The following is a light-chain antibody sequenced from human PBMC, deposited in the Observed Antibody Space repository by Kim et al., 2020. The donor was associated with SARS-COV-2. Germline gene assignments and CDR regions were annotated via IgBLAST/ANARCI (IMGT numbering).Light chain of an antibody. J-gene: IGLJ1*01. CDR3: SSYTSSSLYV. V-gene: IGLV2-14*03. CDR1: SSDVGGYNY. CDR2: DVS. Sequence: GPSITISCTGTSSDVGGYNYVSWYQQPPGKAPKLMIYDVSNRPSGVSNRFSGSKSGNTASLTISGLQAEDEADYYCSSYTSSSLYVFGTGTKVTVL.